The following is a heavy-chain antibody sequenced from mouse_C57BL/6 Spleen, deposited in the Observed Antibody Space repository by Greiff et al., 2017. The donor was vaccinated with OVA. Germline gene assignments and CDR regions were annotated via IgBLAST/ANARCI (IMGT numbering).Heavy chain of an antibody. Sequence: VKLQESGPGLVQPSQSLSITCTVSGFSLTSYGVHWVRQSPGKGLEWLGVIWSGGSTDYNAAFISRLSISKDNSKSQVFFKMNSLQADDTAIYYCARENYDYDYYAMDYWGQGTSVTVSS. CDR3: ARENYDYDYYAMDY. CDR2: IWSGGST. CDR1: GFSLTSYG. V-gene: IGHV2-2*01. J-gene: IGHJ4*01. D-gene: IGHD2-4*01.